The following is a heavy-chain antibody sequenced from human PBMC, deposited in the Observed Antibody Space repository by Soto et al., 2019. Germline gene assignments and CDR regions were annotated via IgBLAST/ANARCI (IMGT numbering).Heavy chain of an antibody. Sequence: GGSLRLSCSTSGFTFGGYGVSWFRQAPGKGLEWIGFIRSKAYSRTAEYAASVRGRFIISRDDSEGIAYLQMNSLQSEDTGVYYCARDRNGWETRATYYDYWGPGTQVTVSS. CDR2: IRSKAYSRTA. CDR1: GFTFGGYG. D-gene: IGHD1-26*01. J-gene: IGHJ4*02. CDR3: ARDRNGWETRATYYDY. V-gene: IGHV3-49*03.